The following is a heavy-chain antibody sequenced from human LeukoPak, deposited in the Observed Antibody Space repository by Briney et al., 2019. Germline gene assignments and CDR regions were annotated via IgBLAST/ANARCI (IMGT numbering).Heavy chain of an antibody. D-gene: IGHD5-24*01. CDR3: ARATVEMATISAFDI. CDR1: GFTFSSYA. V-gene: IGHV3-30*04. CDR2: ISYDGSNK. J-gene: IGHJ3*02. Sequence: GGSLRLSCAASGFTFSSYAMHWVRQAPGKGLEWVAVISYDGSNKYYADSVKGRFTISRDNSKNTLYLQMNSLRAEDTAVYYCARATVEMATISAFDIWGQGTMVTVSS.